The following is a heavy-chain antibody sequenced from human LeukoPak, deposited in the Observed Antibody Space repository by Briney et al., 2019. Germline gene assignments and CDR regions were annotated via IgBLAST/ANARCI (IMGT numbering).Heavy chain of an antibody. V-gene: IGHV4-34*01. CDR1: GGSFSGYY. J-gene: IGHJ4*02. CDR2: IYHSGST. Sequence: KTSETLSLTCAVYGGSFSGYYWSWIRQPPGKGLEWIGSIYHSGSTYYNPSLKSRVTISVDTSKNQFSLKLSSVTAADTAVYYCAREGYYDSSGYYLFDYWGQGTLVTVSS. CDR3: AREGYYDSSGYYLFDY. D-gene: IGHD3-22*01.